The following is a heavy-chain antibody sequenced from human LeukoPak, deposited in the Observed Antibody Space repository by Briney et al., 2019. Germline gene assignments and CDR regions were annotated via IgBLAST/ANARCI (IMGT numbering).Heavy chain of an antibody. V-gene: IGHV4-34*01. D-gene: IGHD1-26*01. CDR2: INHSGST. Sequence: SETLSLTCAIYGGSFSGYYWSWIRQPPGKGLEWIGEINHSGSTNYNPSLKSRVTISVDTSKNQFSLKLSSVTAADTAVYYCARERIVGAINWFDPWGQGTLVTVSS. CDR1: GGSFSGYY. J-gene: IGHJ5*02. CDR3: ARERIVGAINWFDP.